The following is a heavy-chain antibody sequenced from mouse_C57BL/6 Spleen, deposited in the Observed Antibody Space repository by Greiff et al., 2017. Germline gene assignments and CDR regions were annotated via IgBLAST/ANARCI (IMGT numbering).Heavy chain of an antibody. CDR1: GYSITSGYY. CDR3: ARGSHGGYYAMDY. V-gene: IGHV3-6*01. CDR2: ISYDGSN. J-gene: IGHJ4*01. Sequence: ESGPGLVKPSQSLSLTCSVTGYSITSGYYWNWIRQFPGNKLEWMGYISYDGSNNYNPSLKNRISITRDTSKNQFFLKLNSVTTEDTATYYCARGSHGGYYAMDYWGQGTSVTVSS.